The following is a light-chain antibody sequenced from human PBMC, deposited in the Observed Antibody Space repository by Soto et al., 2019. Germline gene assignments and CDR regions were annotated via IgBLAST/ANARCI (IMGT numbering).Light chain of an antibody. CDR2: RTN. V-gene: IGLV1-44*01. CDR3: EAWDASLIGVL. J-gene: IGLJ2*01. CDR1: SSNIGSNI. Sequence: QSVLTQPPSASGTPGQRVSITCSGSSSNIGSNIVNWYQQLPGRAPKLLIYRTNQRPSGVPDRFSASKSGTSASLAISGLQSEDEADYYCEAWDASLIGVLFGGGTKLTVL.